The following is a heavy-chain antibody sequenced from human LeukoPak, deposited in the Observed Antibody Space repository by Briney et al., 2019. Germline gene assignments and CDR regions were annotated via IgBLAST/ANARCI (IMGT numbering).Heavy chain of an antibody. D-gene: IGHD3-22*01. CDR3: ARAGMDSRGYYQGFDY. V-gene: IGHV3-11*04. J-gene: IGHJ4*02. Sequence: GGSLRLSCAASGFIFNDYFMGWIRQTPGKGLEWVSYITNNGRKTYYADSMKGRFTISRDNAKNSLYLQMNSLRAEDTALYYCARAGMDSRGYYQGFDYWGQGTLVTVSS. CDR2: ITNNGRKT. CDR1: GFIFNDYF.